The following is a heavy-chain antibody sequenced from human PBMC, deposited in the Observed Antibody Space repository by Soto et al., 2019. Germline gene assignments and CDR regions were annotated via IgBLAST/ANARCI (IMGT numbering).Heavy chain of an antibody. CDR1: GFTFSSYG. CDR2: ISYDGSNK. J-gene: IGHJ4*02. V-gene: IGHV3-30*18. CDR3: AKDLVDTDMADY. Sequence: GGSLRLSCAASGFTFSSYGMHWVRQAPGKGLEWVAVISYDGSNKYYADSVKGRFTISRDNSKNTLYLQMNSLRAEDTAVYYCAKDLVDTDMADYWGQGTLVTVYS. D-gene: IGHD5-18*01.